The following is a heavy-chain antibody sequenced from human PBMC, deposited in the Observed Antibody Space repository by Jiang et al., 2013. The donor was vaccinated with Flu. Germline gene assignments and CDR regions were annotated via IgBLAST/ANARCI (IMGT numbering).Heavy chain of an antibody. D-gene: IGHD1-26*01. J-gene: IGHJ4*02. CDR1: GGSFNSDSYY. CDR3: TRAQKYSGFKLPYFDH. CDR2: IYYTGSS. Sequence: GPGLVKPSETLSLTCTVSGGSFNSDSYYWGWIRQPPGKALEWIGGIYYTGSSYSRPSLKSRVTISVDTSKSQFSLKLSSVTAADTAVYYCTRAQKYSGFKLPYFDHWGQGTLVTVSS. V-gene: IGHV4-39*07.